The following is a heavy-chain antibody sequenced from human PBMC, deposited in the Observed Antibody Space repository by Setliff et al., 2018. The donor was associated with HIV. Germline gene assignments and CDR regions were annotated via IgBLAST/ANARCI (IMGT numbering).Heavy chain of an antibody. J-gene: IGHJ6*03. Sequence: SETLSLTCTVSGGSISSSSYYWGWIRQPPGKGLQWIGSIYYRGSTYYNPSLKSRATISVDTSRNQFSLKLRSVTAADTALYYCARGRYRSRWYASDHYYIDVWGKGTTVTVSS. V-gene: IGHV4-39*01. D-gene: IGHD6-13*01. CDR3: ARGRYRSRWYASDHYYIDV. CDR1: GGSISSSSYY. CDR2: IYYRGST.